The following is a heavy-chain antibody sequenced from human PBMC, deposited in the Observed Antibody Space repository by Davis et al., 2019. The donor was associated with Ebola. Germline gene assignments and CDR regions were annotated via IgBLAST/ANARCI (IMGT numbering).Heavy chain of an antibody. V-gene: IGHV1-46*01. CDR1: GYTFTGYY. CDR3: ARDGGPTVTTLDDAFDI. Sequence: ASVKVSCKASGYTFTGYYMHWVRQAPGQGLEWMGIINPSGGSTSYAQKFQGRVTMTRDTSTSTVYMELSSLRSEDTAVYYCARDGGPTVTTLDDAFDIWGQGTMVTVSS. CDR2: INPSGGST. J-gene: IGHJ3*02. D-gene: IGHD4-17*01.